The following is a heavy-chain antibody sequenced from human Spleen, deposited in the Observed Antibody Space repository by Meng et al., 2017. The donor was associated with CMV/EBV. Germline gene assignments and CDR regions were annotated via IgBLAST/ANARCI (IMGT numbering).Heavy chain of an antibody. V-gene: IGHV3-21*01. CDR3: AREGGYCSSTSCYSDYYYGMDV. Sequence: GGSLRLSCAASGFTFSSYSMNWVRQAPGKGLEWVSSISSSSSYIYYADSVKGRFTISRDNAKNSLYLQMNSLRAEDTAVYYCAREGGYCSSTSCYSDYYYGMDVWGQGTTVTVSS. CDR2: ISSSSSYI. D-gene: IGHD2-2*02. J-gene: IGHJ6*02. CDR1: GFTFSSYS.